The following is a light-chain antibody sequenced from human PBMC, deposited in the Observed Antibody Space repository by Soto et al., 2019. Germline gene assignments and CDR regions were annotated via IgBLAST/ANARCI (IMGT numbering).Light chain of an antibody. J-gene: IGKJ1*01. CDR2: DAS. CDR1: QGISSW. V-gene: IGKV1-5*01. CDR3: QQYHSYWT. Sequence: DIQITPSPSSVSASVGDRVTITFRTSQGISSWLAWYQQKPGKAPKLLIYDASSLESGVPQRFSGSGSGTEFTLTISSLQTDDFSTYYCQQYHSYWTFGQGTKVDNK.